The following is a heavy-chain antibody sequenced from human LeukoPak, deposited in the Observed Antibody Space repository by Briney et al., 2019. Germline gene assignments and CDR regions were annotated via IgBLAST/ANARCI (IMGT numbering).Heavy chain of an antibody. CDR2: ISGSGGST. V-gene: IGHV3-23*01. CDR1: VFSFTRYA. Sequence: GSLRLSCAAPVFSFTRYAVSPVCQAPGKGLEWVSGISGSGGSTYYADSVKGRFTISRDNSKNTLYLQMNSLRAEDTPVYYCAKGKVTTRYYCMDVWGKGTTVTVSS. D-gene: IGHD1-14*01. J-gene: IGHJ6*03. CDR3: AKGKVTTRYYCMDV.